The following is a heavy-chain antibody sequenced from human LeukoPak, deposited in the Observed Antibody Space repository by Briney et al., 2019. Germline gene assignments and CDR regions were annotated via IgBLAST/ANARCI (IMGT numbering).Heavy chain of an antibody. Sequence: ASVKVSCKASGYTFTSYGISWVRQAPGQGLEWMGWISAYNGNTNYAQKLQGRVTMTTDTSTSTAYMELRSLRPDDTAVYYCAREEGYCSSTSCWFYFDYWGQGTLVTVSS. CDR2: ISAYNGNT. V-gene: IGHV1-18*01. J-gene: IGHJ4*02. CDR3: AREEGYCSSTSCWFYFDY. D-gene: IGHD2-2*01. CDR1: GYTFTSYG.